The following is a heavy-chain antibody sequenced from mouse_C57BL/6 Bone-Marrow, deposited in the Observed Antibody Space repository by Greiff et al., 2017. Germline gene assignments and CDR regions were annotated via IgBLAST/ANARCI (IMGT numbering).Heavy chain of an antibody. D-gene: IGHD1-1*01. V-gene: IGHV14-4*01. CDR2: IDPENGDT. CDR3: TNCYGSSWCFDV. J-gene: IGHJ1*03. Sequence: EVQLQQSGAELVRPGASVKLSCTASGFNIKDDYMHWVKQRPEQGLEWIGWIDPENGDTEYASKFQGKATITADTSSNTAYLQLSSLTSEDTAVYYWTNCYGSSWCFDVWGTGTTVTVSS. CDR1: GFNIKDDY.